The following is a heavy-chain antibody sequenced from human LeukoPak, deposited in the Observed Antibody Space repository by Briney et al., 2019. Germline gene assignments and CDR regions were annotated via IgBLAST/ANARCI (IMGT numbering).Heavy chain of an antibody. J-gene: IGHJ5*02. CDR1: GYTFTGYY. D-gene: IGHD6-19*01. V-gene: IGHV1-2*02. Sequence: VASVKVSCKASGYTFTGYYMHWVRQAPGQGLEWMGWINPNSGGTNYAQKFQGRVTVTRDTSISTAYMELSRLRSDDTAVYYCARDPGISSGWYGFWFDPWGQGTLVTVSS. CDR3: ARDPGISSGWYGFWFDP. CDR2: INPNSGGT.